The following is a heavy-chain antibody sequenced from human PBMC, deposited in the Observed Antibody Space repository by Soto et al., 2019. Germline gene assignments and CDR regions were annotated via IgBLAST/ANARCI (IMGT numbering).Heavy chain of an antibody. D-gene: IGHD6-13*01. J-gene: IGHJ4*02. V-gene: IGHV3-21*01. CDR1: GLGFSIYS. CDR3: AREQEIAGLYYLDF. CDR2: ITHSSSHI. Sequence: PGGSLRLSCAASGLGFSIYSMNWVRQAPGKGLEWVSSITHSSSHIYYADSVKGRFTISRDNAKNSLYLQMNSLRVEDTAVYYCAREQEIAGLYYLDFWGQGTLVTSPQ.